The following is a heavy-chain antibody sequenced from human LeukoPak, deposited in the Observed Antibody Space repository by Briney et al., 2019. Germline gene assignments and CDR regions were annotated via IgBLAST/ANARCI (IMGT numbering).Heavy chain of an antibody. V-gene: IGHV3-15*01. J-gene: IGHJ4*02. CDR1: GFTFSNAW. CDR3: TTDHDSSGYISPALDY. CDR2: IKSKTDGGTT. D-gene: IGHD3-22*01. Sequence: GGSLRLSCAASGFTFSNAWMSWVRQAPGKGLEWVGRIKSKTDGGTTDYAAPVKGRFTISRDDSKNTLYLQMNSLKTEDTAVYYCTTDHDSSGYISPALDYWGQGTLVTVSS.